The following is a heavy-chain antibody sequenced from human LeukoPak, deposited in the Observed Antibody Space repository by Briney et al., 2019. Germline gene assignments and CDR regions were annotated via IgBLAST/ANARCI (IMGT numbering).Heavy chain of an antibody. CDR3: ARHHEPPTYYTDY. V-gene: IGHV5-51*01. CDR1: GYRFTTDW. CDR2: IYPGDSDT. Sequence: GESLKISCQASGYRFTTDWIGWVRQVPGKGLEWMGMIYPGDSDTRYSPSFQGQVTISADTSINTAFLQWSSLKASDTAMYFCARHHEPPTYYTDYWGQGTLVIVSS. J-gene: IGHJ4*02.